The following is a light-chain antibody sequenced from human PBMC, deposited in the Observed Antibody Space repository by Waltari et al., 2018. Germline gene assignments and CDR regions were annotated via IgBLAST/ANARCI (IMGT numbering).Light chain of an antibody. Sequence: ETVLTQSPATLSVSPGERVTLSCRASQSVSTNLAWYQQKPGQAPRLLIYGVSTRATGISGRFSGSGSGTEFTLTINTLQSEDFAVYYCHQYNNWWTFGQGTKVEIK. V-gene: IGKV3D-15*01. CDR2: GVS. J-gene: IGKJ1*01. CDR1: QSVSTN. CDR3: HQYNNWWT.